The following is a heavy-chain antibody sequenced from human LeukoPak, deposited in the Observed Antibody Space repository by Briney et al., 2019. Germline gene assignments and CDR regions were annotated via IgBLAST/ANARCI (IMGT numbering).Heavy chain of an antibody. CDR2: IIPLFDTA. J-gene: IGHJ4*02. CDR3: ARVDTHSGSLLFDY. V-gene: IGHV1-69*13. CDR1: GVTFSRSA. Sequence: SVKVSCKASGVTFSRSAFTWVRQAPGQGLEWMGGIIPLFDTANYTQKFQGRVTFTADDSSSTTYMELSSLRSEDTAVYYCARVDTHSGSLLFDYWGQGTLVTVSS. D-gene: IGHD1-26*01.